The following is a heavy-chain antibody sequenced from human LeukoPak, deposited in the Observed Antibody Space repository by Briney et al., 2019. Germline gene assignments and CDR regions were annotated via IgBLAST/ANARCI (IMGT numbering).Heavy chain of an antibody. Sequence: ASVKVSCKASGYTFTSYYMHWVRQAPGQGLEWMGIINPSGGSTSYAQKFQGRVTMTRDTSTSTVYMELSSLRSEDTAVYYCAGEVRVGATLSYYYGMDVWGQGTTVTVSS. J-gene: IGHJ6*02. D-gene: IGHD1-26*01. CDR3: AGEVRVGATLSYYYGMDV. CDR2: INPSGGST. V-gene: IGHV1-46*01. CDR1: GYTFTSYY.